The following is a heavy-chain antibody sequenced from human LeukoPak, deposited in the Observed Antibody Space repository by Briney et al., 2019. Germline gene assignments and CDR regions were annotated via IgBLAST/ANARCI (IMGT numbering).Heavy chain of an antibody. J-gene: IGHJ4*02. V-gene: IGHV3-23*01. D-gene: IGHD5-24*01. CDR1: GFTFSSYA. CDR3: AKDSPPQVQLRGGYFDY. CDR2: ISGSGGST. Sequence: GSLRLSCAASGFTFSSYAMSWVRQAPGKGLEWVSAISGSGGSTYYADSVKGRFTISRDNSKNTLYLQMNSLRAEDTAVYYCAKDSPPQVQLRGGYFDYWGQGTLVTVSS.